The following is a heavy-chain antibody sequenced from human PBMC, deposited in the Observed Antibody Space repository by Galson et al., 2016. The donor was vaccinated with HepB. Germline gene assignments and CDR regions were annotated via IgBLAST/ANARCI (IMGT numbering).Heavy chain of an antibody. V-gene: IGHV4-31*03. CDR1: GASISSGGFY. CDR2: IYYSGTTYT. D-gene: IGHD6-6*01. Sequence: TLSLTCTVSGASISSGGFYWSWIRQHPGKGLEWIGYIYYSGTTYTYYNPSLESRLTILVDMSENHFSLKLTSVTATDTAEYYCAREKRVEYNRPSYYYYGMDVWGKGTTVTVSS. CDR3: AREKRVEYNRPSYYYYGMDV. J-gene: IGHJ6*04.